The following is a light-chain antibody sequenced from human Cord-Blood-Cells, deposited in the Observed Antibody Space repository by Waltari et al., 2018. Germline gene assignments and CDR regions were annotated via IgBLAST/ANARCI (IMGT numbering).Light chain of an antibody. V-gene: IGLV2-23*01. CDR1: SSDVGSYTL. J-gene: IGLJ1*01. Sequence: QSALTQPASVSGSPGQSITISCTGTSSDVGSYTLLSWYQQHPGKAPKLMIYEGSKRPSGVSNRFSGSKSGNTASLTISGLQAEDEADYYCCSYAGSSTYVFGTGTKVTVL. CDR2: EGS. CDR3: CSYAGSSTYV.